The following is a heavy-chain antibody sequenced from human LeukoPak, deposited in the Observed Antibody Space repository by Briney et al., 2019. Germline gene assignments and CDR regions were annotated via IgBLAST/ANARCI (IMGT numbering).Heavy chain of an antibody. V-gene: IGHV3-30-3*01. CDR2: FSYDGSTQ. J-gene: IGHJ4*02. CDR1: GFTFTTYA. D-gene: IGHD5-12*01. CDR3: AKATVGFSGYDYLFDY. Sequence: GGFLRLSCAGSGFTFTTYAMHCVRQAPGKGLEWVALFSYDGSTQRYADSVKGRFTISRDNSKNSLYLQMNSLRTEDTAVYYCAKATVGFSGYDYLFDYWGQGTLVTVSS.